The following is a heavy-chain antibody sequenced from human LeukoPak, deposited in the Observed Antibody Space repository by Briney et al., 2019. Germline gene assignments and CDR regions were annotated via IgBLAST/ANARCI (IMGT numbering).Heavy chain of an antibody. CDR3: AKVGRRGYSGYDYFDY. CDR2: IYASGIT. D-gene: IGHD5-12*01. J-gene: IGHJ4*02. V-gene: IGHV3-66*01. Sequence: GGSLRLSCVASGFIVSNNYMSWVRQAPGKGLEWVSVIYASGITYYADSVKGRFTISRDNSKSTLYFQMNSLRAEDTAVYYCAKVGRRGYSGYDYFDYWGQGTLVTVSS. CDR1: GFIVSNNY.